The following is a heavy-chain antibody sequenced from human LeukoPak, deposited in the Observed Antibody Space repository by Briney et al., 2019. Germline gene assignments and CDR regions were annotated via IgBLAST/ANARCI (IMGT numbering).Heavy chain of an antibody. J-gene: IGHJ3*02. CDR1: GFTFSSYA. CDR3: AKPHGSGSYYNHLGAFDI. V-gene: IGHV3-23*01. Sequence: GGSLRLSCAASGFTFSSYAMSWVRQAPGEGLEWVSAISGSGGSTYYADSVKGRFTISRDNSKNTLYLQMNSLRAEDTAVYYCAKPHGSGSYYNHLGAFDIWGQGTMVTVSS. D-gene: IGHD3-10*01. CDR2: ISGSGGST.